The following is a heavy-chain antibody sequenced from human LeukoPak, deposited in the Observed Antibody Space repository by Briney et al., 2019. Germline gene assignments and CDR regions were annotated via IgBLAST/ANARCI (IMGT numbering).Heavy chain of an antibody. J-gene: IGHJ5*02. CDR1: GYIFNNFG. CDR3: ATYGPGYNWLYA. Sequence: GASVKVSCKTSGYIFNNFGITWVRQAPGQGLEWMGWIHPISGDTTYAQRFQGRITVTRDASISTAYLDLRSLRSDDTAIYYCATYGPGYNWLYAWGQGTLVTVSS. CDR2: IHPISGDT. V-gene: IGHV1-2*02. D-gene: IGHD3-10*01.